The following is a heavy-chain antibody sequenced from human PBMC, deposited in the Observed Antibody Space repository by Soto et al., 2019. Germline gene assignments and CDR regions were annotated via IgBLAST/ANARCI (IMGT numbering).Heavy chain of an antibody. Sequence: QVQLQESGPGLVKPSETLSLTCTVSGDSISTYYWTWIRQSPGKGLEWIAFIYYGGSTNYHPSLKSRVTISVDTSKNQCSLKLNSVTAADTAVYYCARPGRDWGSLDYWGQGTLVTVSS. CDR1: GDSISTYY. CDR2: IYYGGST. J-gene: IGHJ4*02. CDR3: ARPGRDWGSLDY. V-gene: IGHV4-59*08. D-gene: IGHD7-27*01.